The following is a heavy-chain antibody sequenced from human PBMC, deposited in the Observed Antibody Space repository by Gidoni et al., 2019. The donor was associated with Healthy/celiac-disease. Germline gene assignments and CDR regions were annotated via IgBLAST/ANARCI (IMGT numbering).Heavy chain of an antibody. Sequence: QVQLQESGPGLVKPSETLSLTCTVSGGSISSYYWSWIRQPPGKGLVWIGYIYYSGSTNYNPSLKSRVTISVDTSKNQFSLKLSSVTAADTAVYYCARLYYYDSSGFDYWGQGTLVTVSS. CDR2: IYYSGST. CDR3: ARLYYYDSSGFDY. CDR1: GGSISSYY. V-gene: IGHV4-59*01. J-gene: IGHJ4*02. D-gene: IGHD3-22*01.